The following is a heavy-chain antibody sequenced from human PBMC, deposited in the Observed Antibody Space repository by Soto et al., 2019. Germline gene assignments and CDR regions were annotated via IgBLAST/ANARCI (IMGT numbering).Heavy chain of an antibody. V-gene: IGHV3-23*01. CDR2: ITTSGDRT. CDR3: ARDIVVLVGATEVSDF. CDR1: GFTFSSYA. Sequence: GGSLRLSCAASGFTFSSYAMSWVRQAPGEGLAWVSSITTSGDRTYYADSVKGRFTISRDNSKNTLSLHMTSLRDEDTAVYYCARDIVVLVGATEVSDFWGQGTQVTVSS. J-gene: IGHJ4*02. D-gene: IGHD2-15*01.